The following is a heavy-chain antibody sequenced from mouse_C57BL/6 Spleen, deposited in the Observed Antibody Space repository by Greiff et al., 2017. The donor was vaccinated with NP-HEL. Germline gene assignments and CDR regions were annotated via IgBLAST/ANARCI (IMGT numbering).Heavy chain of an antibody. CDR1: GYAFSSSW. D-gene: IGHD2-4*01. V-gene: IGHV1-82*01. J-gene: IGHJ2*01. CDR3: AREDDFPYCFDY. CDR2: IYPGDGDT. Sequence: VKLMESGPELVKPGASVKISCKASGYAFSSSWMNWVKQRPGKGLEWIGRIYPGDGDTNYNGKFKGKATLTADKSSSTAYMQLSSLTSEDSAVYFCAREDDFPYCFDYWGQGTTLTVSS.